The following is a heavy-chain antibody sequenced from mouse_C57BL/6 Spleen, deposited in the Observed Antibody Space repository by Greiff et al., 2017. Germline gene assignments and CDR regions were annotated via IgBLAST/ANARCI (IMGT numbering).Heavy chain of an antibody. V-gene: IGHV5-17*01. Sequence: EVKLVESGGGLVKPGGSLKLSCAASGFTFSDYGMHWVRQAPEKGLEWVAYISSCSSTIYYADTVKGRFTISRDNAKNTLFLQMTSLRDEDTAMYYCVYYYGSSYGYCDVWGTGTTVTVSS. CDR3: VYYYGSSYGYCDV. D-gene: IGHD1-1*01. CDR2: ISSCSSTI. CDR1: GFTFSDYG. J-gene: IGHJ1*03.